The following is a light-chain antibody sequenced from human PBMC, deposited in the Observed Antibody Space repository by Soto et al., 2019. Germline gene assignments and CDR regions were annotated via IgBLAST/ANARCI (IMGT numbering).Light chain of an antibody. CDR1: QSVSSSY. J-gene: IGKJ1*01. V-gene: IGKV3-20*01. Sequence: EIVLTQSPGTLSLSPGERATLSCRASQSVSSSYLAWYQQKPGQAPRLLIYGASSRATGIPDRFSGSGSGTDVTLTISRREPEDFAVYYCQQYGSSHWTFGQGTKVEIK. CDR2: GAS. CDR3: QQYGSSHWT.